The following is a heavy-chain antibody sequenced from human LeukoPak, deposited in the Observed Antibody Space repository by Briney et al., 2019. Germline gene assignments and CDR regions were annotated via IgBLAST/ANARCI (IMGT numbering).Heavy chain of an antibody. J-gene: IGHJ4*02. Sequence: GGSLRLSCAASGFTFSSYAMSWVRQAPGKGLEWVSSISSSSSYIYYADSVKGRFTISRDNAKNSLYLQMNSLRAEDTAVYYCARDRLHYGDYEKTFDYWGQGTLVTVSS. CDR2: ISSSSSYI. V-gene: IGHV3-21*01. D-gene: IGHD4-17*01. CDR3: ARDRLHYGDYEKTFDY. CDR1: GFTFSSYA.